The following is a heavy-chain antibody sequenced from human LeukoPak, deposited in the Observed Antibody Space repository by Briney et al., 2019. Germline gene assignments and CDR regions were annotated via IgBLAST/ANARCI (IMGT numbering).Heavy chain of an antibody. CDR1: GFTFSSYS. CDR3: ARDLRRDCSSTSCYEDY. V-gene: IGHV3-21*01. D-gene: IGHD2-2*01. Sequence: GGSLRLSCAASGFTFSSYSMNWVRQAPGKGLEWVSSISSSSSYIYYADSVKGRFTISGDNAKNSLYLQMNSLRAEDTAVYYCARDLRRDCSSTSCYEDYWGQGTLVTVSS. J-gene: IGHJ4*02. CDR2: ISSSSSYI.